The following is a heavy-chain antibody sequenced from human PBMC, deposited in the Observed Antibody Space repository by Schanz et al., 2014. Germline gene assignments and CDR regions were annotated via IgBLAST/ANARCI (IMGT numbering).Heavy chain of an antibody. CDR1: GFTVSSNH. J-gene: IGHJ4*02. CDR2: VYSGIGA. Sequence: EGQLAESGGGLVQPGGSLRLSCAASGFTVSSNHMSWVRQAPGKGLEWVSVVYSGIGAYYADSVKDRFTVSRDNSKNTVYLQMNRLRAEGTAVYYCTRVHHYDPSGWGYFDYWGQGALVTVSS. D-gene: IGHD3-22*01. CDR3: TRVHHYDPSGWGYFDY. V-gene: IGHV3-66*01.